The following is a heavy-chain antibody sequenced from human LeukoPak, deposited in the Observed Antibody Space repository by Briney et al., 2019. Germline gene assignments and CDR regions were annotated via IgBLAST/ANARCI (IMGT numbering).Heavy chain of an antibody. Sequence: GASVKVSCKASGYTFTSYGISGVRQAPGQGLECMGWISAYNGNTNYAQKRQGTVTMTTDTSTSTAYLELRRLRSDATAVYYCAGGSGYSVYYMDVWGKGTTVTVSS. CDR3: AGGSGYSVYYMDV. CDR2: ISAYNGNT. D-gene: IGHD3-3*01. V-gene: IGHV1-18*01. J-gene: IGHJ6*03. CDR1: GYTFTSYG.